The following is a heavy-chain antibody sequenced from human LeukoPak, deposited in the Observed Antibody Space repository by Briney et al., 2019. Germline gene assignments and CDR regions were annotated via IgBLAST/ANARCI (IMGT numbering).Heavy chain of an antibody. CDR2: IWYDGSNK. V-gene: IGHV3-33*01. Sequence: GGSLRLSCAASGFTFSSYGMHWVRQAPGKGLEWVAVIWYDGSNKYYADSVKGRFTISRDNSKNTLYLQMNSLRAEDTAVYFCARGPQSAAAGIFDYWGQGTLVTVSS. CDR3: ARGPQSAAAGIFDY. CDR1: GFTFSSYG. D-gene: IGHD6-13*01. J-gene: IGHJ4*02.